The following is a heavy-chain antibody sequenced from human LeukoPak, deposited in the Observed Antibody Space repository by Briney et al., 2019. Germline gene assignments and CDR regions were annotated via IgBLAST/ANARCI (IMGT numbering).Heavy chain of an antibody. CDR3: ATIKRGNIFGYFDF. J-gene: IGHJ4*02. CDR2: MLDTVTT. CDR1: GASMNNHY. V-gene: IGHV4-59*11. Sequence: SETLSLTCAVSGASMNNHYWSWIRQPPGKGLEWIGYMLDTVTTKDNPSLKSRFTLSADTSKNQFSLRLTSVTAADTAVYYCATIKRGNIFGYFDFWGQGIPVTVSS. D-gene: IGHD5-18*01.